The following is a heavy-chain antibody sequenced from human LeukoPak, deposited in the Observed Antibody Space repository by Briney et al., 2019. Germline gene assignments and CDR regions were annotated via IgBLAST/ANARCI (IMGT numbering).Heavy chain of an antibody. Sequence: SETLSLTCAVYGGSFSGYYWSWIRQPPGKGLEWIGEINHSGSTNYNPSLKSRVTISVDTSKNQFSLKLSSVTAADTAVYYCAGSAVAGTSFDYWGQGTLVTVSS. J-gene: IGHJ4*02. CDR2: INHSGST. D-gene: IGHD6-19*01. CDR3: AGSAVAGTSFDY. V-gene: IGHV4-34*01. CDR1: GGSFSGYY.